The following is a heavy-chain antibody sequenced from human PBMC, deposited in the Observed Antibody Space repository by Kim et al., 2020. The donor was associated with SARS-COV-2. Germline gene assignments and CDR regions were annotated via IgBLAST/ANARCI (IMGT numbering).Heavy chain of an antibody. D-gene: IGHD3-10*01. Sequence: SETLSLTCAIDGGTISRNSWSWLRQPPGKGLEWIGELNQSGSTNDNPSLKSRVTISFDTSTNHFSLKLKSVTAADTAVYYCARGRRGVVITAFDSWGQGSLVTVSS. CDR1: GGTISRNS. V-gene: IGHV4-34*01. J-gene: IGHJ4*02. CDR3: ARGRRGVVITAFDS. CDR2: LNQSGST.